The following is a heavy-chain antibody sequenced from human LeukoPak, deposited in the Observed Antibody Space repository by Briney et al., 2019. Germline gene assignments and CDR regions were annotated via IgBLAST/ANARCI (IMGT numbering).Heavy chain of an antibody. CDR1: GFTFSRYG. Sequence: PGGSLRLSCAASGFTFSRYGMHWVRQAPGKGLEWVAFIRYDGSDKKYKDSVKGRFTVSKDNSKNTLSLQMHSLRVEDTAVYYCATHYYASGNYYNPIFYWGQGALVTVSS. CDR3: ATHYYASGNYYNPIFY. CDR2: IRYDGSDK. V-gene: IGHV3-30*02. J-gene: IGHJ4*02. D-gene: IGHD3-10*01.